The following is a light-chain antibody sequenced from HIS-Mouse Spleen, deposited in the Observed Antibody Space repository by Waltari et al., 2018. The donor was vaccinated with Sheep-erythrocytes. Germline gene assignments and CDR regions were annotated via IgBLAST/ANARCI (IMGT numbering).Light chain of an antibody. CDR1: SSDVGSYNL. J-gene: IGLJ3*02. CDR3: CSYAGSSTPWV. Sequence: QSALTQPASVSGSPGQSITISCTGTSSDVGSYNLVSWYQQHPGKAPKLMISEGSNRPSGVSNRLSGSKSGNTASLTISGLKAEDEADYYCCSYAGSSTPWVFGGGTKLTVL. V-gene: IGLV2-23*01. CDR2: EGS.